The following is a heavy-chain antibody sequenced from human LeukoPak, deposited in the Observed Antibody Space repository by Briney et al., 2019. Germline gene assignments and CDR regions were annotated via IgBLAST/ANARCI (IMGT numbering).Heavy chain of an antibody. D-gene: IGHD5-24*01. CDR2: INHSGST. V-gene: IGHV4-34*01. J-gene: IGHJ4*02. Sequence: PSETLSLTCAVYGGSFSGYYWSWIRQPPGKGLEWIGEINHSGSTNYNPSLKSRVTISVDTSKNQFSLKLSSVTAADTAVYYCAREVRDGYNNYFDYWGQGTLVTVSS. CDR3: AREVRDGYNNYFDY. CDR1: GGSFSGYY.